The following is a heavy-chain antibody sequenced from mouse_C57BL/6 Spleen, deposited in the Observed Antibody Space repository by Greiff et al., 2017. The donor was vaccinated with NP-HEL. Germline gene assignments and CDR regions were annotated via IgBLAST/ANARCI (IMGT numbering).Heavy chain of an antibody. CDR1: EYEFPSHD. V-gene: IGHV5-2*03. J-gene: IGHJ1*03. CDR2: INSDGGST. D-gene: IGHD1-1*01. CDR3: ARRRSGYGSSYWYFDV. Sequence: EAKVVESGGGLVQPGESLKLSCESNEYEFPSHDMSWVRKTPEKRLELVAAINSDGGSTYYPDTMERRFIISRDNTKKTLYLQMSSLRSEETALYYCARRRSGYGSSYWYFDVGGTGTTVTVSS.